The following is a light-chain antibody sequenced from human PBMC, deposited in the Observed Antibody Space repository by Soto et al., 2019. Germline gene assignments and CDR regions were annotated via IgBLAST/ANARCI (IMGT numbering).Light chain of an antibody. V-gene: IGKV3-20*01. CDR1: QSVSSAN. Sequence: SVLLLYPAPLSLSPGERSTLSCMASQSVSSANFAWYQQKPGQAPRLLIYGASSRATGIPDRFSGSGSGTDFTLTISSLEPEDFAVYYCQQDGSSPSTFGQGSNVDIK. J-gene: IGKJ1*01. CDR3: QQDGSSPST. CDR2: GAS.